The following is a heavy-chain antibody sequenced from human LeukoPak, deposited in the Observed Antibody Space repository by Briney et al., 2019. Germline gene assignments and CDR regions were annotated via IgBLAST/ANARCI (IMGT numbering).Heavy chain of an antibody. V-gene: IGHV3-49*04. D-gene: IGHD1-26*01. CDR2: IRSKAYGGTT. CDR3: TRDGIVGATTGFDC. CDR1: GFTFGDYA. Sequence: PGRSLRLSCTASGFTFGDYAMSWVRQAPGKGLEWVGFIRSKAYGGTTEYAASVKGRFTISRDDSKSIAYLQMNSLKTEDTAVYYCTRDGIVGATTGFDCWGQGTLVTVSS. J-gene: IGHJ4*02.